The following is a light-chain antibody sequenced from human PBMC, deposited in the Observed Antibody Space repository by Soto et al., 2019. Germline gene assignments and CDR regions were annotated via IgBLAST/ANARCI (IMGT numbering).Light chain of an antibody. CDR3: LQHNSFPRT. V-gene: IGKV1-17*02. CDR2: GAS. J-gene: IGKJ1*01. Sequence: IQMTQSPSSLSASVGDRVTITCRASQDIRIDLGWFQQRPGKAPKRLIYGASSLQSGVPSRFSGSGYGTEFTLTISNLQPEDFATYYCLQHNSFPRTFGQGTKVDIK. CDR1: QDIRID.